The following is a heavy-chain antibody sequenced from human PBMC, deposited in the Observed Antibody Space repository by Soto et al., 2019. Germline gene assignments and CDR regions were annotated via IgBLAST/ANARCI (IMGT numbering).Heavy chain of an antibody. Sequence: QVQLAQSGAEVRKPGSSVKVSCRASGGSFSDFAFSWVRQAPGQGLEWMGGIIPMFAATKYAQRFQDRVTMTTDTFTSTAYMELRSLRSDDTAVYFCAREDTAVALDYWGQGTLVSVSS. J-gene: IGHJ4*02. CDR3: AREDTAVALDY. D-gene: IGHD5-18*01. CDR2: IIPMFAAT. V-gene: IGHV1-69*06. CDR1: GGSFSDFA.